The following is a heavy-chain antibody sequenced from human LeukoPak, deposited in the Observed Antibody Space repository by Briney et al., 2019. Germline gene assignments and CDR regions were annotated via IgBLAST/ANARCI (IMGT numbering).Heavy chain of an antibody. CDR1: GFTFSSDS. CDR3: ARDANSMAPFDY. J-gene: IGHJ4*02. Sequence: GGSLRLSCAASGFTFSSDSMNWVRQAPGKGLEWVSSISSSSSYIYYADSVKGRFTISRDNAKNSLYLQMNSLRAEDTAVYYCARDANSMAPFDYWGQGTLVTVSS. CDR2: ISSSSSYI. V-gene: IGHV3-21*01. D-gene: IGHD2-8*01.